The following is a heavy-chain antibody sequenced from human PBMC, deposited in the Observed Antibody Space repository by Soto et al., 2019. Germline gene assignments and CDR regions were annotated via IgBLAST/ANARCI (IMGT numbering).Heavy chain of an antibody. J-gene: IGHJ5*02. CDR1: GFTFSSYS. CDR2: ISSSSSTI. D-gene: IGHD6-13*01. V-gene: IGHV3-48*01. CDR3: ARHPERIAEIGWFDP. Sequence: EVQLVESGGGLVQPGGSLRLSFAASGFTFSSYSMTWVRQAPGKGLEWVSYISSSSSTIYYADSVKGRFTISRDNAKNSLYLQMNSLRAEDTVVYYCARHPERIAEIGWFDPWGQGTLVTVSS.